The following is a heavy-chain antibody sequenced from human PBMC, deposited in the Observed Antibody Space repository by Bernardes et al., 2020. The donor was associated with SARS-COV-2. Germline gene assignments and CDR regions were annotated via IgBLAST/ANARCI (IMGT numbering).Heavy chain of an antibody. J-gene: IGHJ5*02. CDR2: IFSSGST. D-gene: IGHD3-9*01. CDR1: GASISGYY. V-gene: IGHV4-59*01. CDR3: TRGPKLRYFDWIGAP. Sequence: SETLSLTCTVTGASISGYYWSWIRQPPGKGLEWIGYIFSSGSTNYNPSLRSRVSISIDTSRSQFSLKVSSVTAADTAMYYCTRGPKLRYFDWIGAPWGQGTQVTVSS.